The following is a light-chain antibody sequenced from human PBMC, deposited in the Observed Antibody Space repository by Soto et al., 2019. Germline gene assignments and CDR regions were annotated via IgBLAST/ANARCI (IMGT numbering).Light chain of an antibody. CDR1: TGAVTSGHY. Sequence: QSAVTQEPSLTVSPGGTVTLTCASSTGAVTSGHYPYWFQQKPGQAPRTLIYETSTKQSWTPARFSGSLLGGKAVLTLSGAHPEDEADYYCLLSYPTTRVFGGGTKVTVL. CDR2: ETS. V-gene: IGLV7-46*01. J-gene: IGLJ2*01. CDR3: LLSYPTTRV.